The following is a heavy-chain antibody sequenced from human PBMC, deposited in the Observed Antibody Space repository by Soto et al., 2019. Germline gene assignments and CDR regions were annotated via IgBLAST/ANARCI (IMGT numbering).Heavy chain of an antibody. CDR1: GDSVSSNSAA. CDR2: TYYRSKWYN. J-gene: IGHJ6*02. CDR3: ARDGTYYDFWSGSFYYYYGIDV. D-gene: IGHD3-3*01. V-gene: IGHV6-1*01. Sequence: PSQTLSLTCAISGDSVSSNSAAWNWIRQSPSRGLEWLGRTYYRSKWYNDYAVSVKSRITINPDTSKNQFSLQLNSVTPEDTAVYYCARDGTYYDFWSGSFYYYYGIDVWGQGTTVTVSS.